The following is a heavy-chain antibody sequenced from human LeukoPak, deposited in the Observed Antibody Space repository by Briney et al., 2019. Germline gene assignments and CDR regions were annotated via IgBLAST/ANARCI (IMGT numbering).Heavy chain of an antibody. CDR3: ARGGYSGTEKPNDY. CDR2: INPNSGDT. D-gene: IGHD1-26*01. CDR1: GYTLTELS. Sequence: ASVKVSCKVSGYTLTELSMHWVRQAPGQGLEWMGWINPNSGDTYYTQKFQGRVTMTRDTSISTAYMELSSLRSDDTAVYYCARGGYSGTEKPNDYWGQGTLVTVSS. V-gene: IGHV1-2*02. J-gene: IGHJ4*02.